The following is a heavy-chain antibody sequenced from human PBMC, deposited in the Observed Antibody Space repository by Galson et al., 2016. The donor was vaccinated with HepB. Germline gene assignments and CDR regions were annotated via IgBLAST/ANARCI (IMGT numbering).Heavy chain of an antibody. Sequence: SLRLSCAASRFTFRSYSMNWVRQAPGKGLEWVSYISSSSRTTYYADSVKGRFTISRDNAKNSLYLQMNSLRAKDTAVYYCAREGTGSSSFTYYYYGMDVWGQGTLVTVSS. J-gene: IGHJ6*02. CDR2: ISSSSRTT. CDR1: RFTFRSYS. V-gene: IGHV3-48*04. CDR3: AREGTGSSSFTYYYYGMDV. D-gene: IGHD6-13*01.